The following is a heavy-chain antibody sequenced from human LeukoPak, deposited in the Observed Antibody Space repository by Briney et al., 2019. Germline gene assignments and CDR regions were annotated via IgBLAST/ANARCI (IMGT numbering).Heavy chain of an antibody. Sequence: GGSLTLSCAASGFTFSRYSTNWVRQAPGKGLEWVPSISSSSSYIYYADSVKGQFASARDNAKNSLYLQMNSLRAEDTAVYYCARDRGSYPPYFDYWGQGTLVTVS. CDR1: GFTFSRYS. J-gene: IGHJ4*02. CDR2: ISSSSSYI. CDR3: ARDRGSYPPYFDY. D-gene: IGHD1-26*01. V-gene: IGHV3-21*01.